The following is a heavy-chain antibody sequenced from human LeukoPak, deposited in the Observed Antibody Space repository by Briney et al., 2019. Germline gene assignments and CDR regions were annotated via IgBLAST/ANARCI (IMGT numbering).Heavy chain of an antibody. D-gene: IGHD3-10*01. CDR3: ARIRAPYGSGSYRLDY. V-gene: IGHV7-4-1*02. CDR2: INTNTGNP. J-gene: IGHJ4*02. Sequence: ASVKVSCKASGYTFSNYGMNWVRQAPGQGLERMGWINTNTGNPTYAQGFTGRFVFSLDTSVSTAYLQISSLKAEDTAVYYCARIRAPYGSGSYRLDYWGQGTLVSVSS. CDR1: GYTFSNYG.